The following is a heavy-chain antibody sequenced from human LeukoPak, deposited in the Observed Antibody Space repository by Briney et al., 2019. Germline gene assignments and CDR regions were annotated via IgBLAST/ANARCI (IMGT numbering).Heavy chain of an antibody. D-gene: IGHD6-19*01. Sequence: PSETLSLTCAVYGGSFNGYYWSWIRQPPGKGLEWIGEINHSGSTNYNPSLKSRVTISVDTSKNQFSLKLSSVTAADTAVYYCARGSSSGWYEFYYFDYWGQGTLVTVSS. V-gene: IGHV4-34*01. CDR3: ARGSSSGWYEFYYFDY. CDR1: GGSFNGYY. CDR2: INHSGST. J-gene: IGHJ4*02.